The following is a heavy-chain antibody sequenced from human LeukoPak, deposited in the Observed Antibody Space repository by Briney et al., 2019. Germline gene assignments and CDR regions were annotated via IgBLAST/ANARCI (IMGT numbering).Heavy chain of an antibody. V-gene: IGHV1-8*01. CDR1: GYTFTSYD. CDR2: MNPNSGNT. D-gene: IGHD5-18*01. Sequence: ASVKVSCKASGYTFTSYDINWVRQATGQGLEWMGWMNPNSGNTGYAQKFQGRVTMTRNTSISTAYMELSSLRSEDTAVYYCARGRHSYGKRWFDPWGQGTLVTVSS. J-gene: IGHJ5*02. CDR3: ARGRHSYGKRWFDP.